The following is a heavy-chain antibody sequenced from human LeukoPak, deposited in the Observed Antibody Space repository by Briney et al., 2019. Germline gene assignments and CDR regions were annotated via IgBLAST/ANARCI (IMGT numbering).Heavy chain of an antibody. D-gene: IGHD3-22*01. CDR1: GGSSSPYY. CDR2: IYYSGST. CDR3: ARVWDSIYFDY. J-gene: IGHJ4*02. V-gene: IGHV4-59*01. Sequence: TSETLSLTGTVSGGSSSPYYWSWLRQPPGKGLEWIGYIYYSGSTNYNPSLKSRVTISVDTSKNQFSLKLSSVTAADTAVYYCARVWDSIYFDYWGQGTLVTVSS.